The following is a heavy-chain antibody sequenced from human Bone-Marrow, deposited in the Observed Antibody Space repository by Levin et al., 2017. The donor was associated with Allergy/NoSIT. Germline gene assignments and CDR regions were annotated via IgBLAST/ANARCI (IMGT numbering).Heavy chain of an antibody. CDR3: ATMLDPRWFGESLFKNWFAP. V-gene: IGHV2-5*02. Sequence: ESGPTLVKPTQTLTLTCTFSGFSLFTSGVGVAWIRQPPGKALEWLGIIYWDEDKRYSPSLKTRLTLTKDTSKSQVVLTMTSMDHVDTATYYCATMLDPRWFGESLFKNWFAPWGQGILVSVSS. J-gene: IGHJ5*02. D-gene: IGHD3-10*01. CDR2: IYWDEDK. CDR1: GFSLFTSGVG.